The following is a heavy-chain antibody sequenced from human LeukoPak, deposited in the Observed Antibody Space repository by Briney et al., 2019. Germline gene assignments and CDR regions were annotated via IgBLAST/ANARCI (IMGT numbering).Heavy chain of an antibody. D-gene: IGHD5-18*01. Sequence: SQTLSLTCAISGDSVSANSAAWNWIRQSPSRGLEWLGRTYYRSKWYNDYAVSVKSRITINPDTSKNQFSLKLSSVTAADTAVYYCARDGYSYGSTLGDYYYMDVWGKGTTVTVSS. V-gene: IGHV6-1*01. CDR1: GDSVSANSAA. CDR3: ARDGYSYGSTLGDYYYMDV. CDR2: TYYRSKWYN. J-gene: IGHJ6*03.